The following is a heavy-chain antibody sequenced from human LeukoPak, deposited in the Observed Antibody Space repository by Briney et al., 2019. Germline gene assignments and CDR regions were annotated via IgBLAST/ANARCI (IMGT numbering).Heavy chain of an antibody. Sequence: GGSLRLSCAASGFTFSSYSMNWVRQAPGKGLEWVSSISSSSYIYYADSVKGRFTISRDNAKNSLYLQMNSLRAEDTAVYYCARSGPLYDYVWGSYRSPLDYWGQGTLVTVSS. CDR2: ISSSSYI. V-gene: IGHV3-21*01. CDR1: GFTFSSYS. J-gene: IGHJ4*02. D-gene: IGHD3-16*02. CDR3: ARSGPLYDYVWGSYRSPLDY.